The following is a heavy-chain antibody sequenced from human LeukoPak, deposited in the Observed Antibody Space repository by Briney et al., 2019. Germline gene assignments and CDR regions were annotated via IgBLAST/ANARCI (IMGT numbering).Heavy chain of an antibody. V-gene: IGHV3-30*02. D-gene: IGHD4-17*01. CDR1: GLTFSSYG. CDR3: AKGYYGDLTNNWFDP. Sequence: GGSLRLSCAASGLTFSSYGMHWVRQAPGKGLEWVTFIRYDGSNKYYADSVKGRFTISRDNSKNTLYLQMNTLRAEDTAMYYCAKGYYGDLTNNWFDPWGQGTLVTVSS. CDR2: IRYDGSNK. J-gene: IGHJ5*02.